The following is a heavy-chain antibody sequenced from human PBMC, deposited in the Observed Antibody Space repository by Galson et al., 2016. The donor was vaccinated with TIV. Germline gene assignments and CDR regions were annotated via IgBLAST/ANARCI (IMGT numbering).Heavy chain of an antibody. CDR1: GFTFSSFA. Sequence: SLRLSCAASGFTFSSFAIHWVRQAPGKGLEWVALISYDGNNKYYADSVKGRFTISRDNSKNTLELQMNSLRTEDTAVYYCARAIGLLSYFDYWGQGTQVTVSS. CDR3: ARAIGLLSYFDY. J-gene: IGHJ4*02. D-gene: IGHD2/OR15-2a*01. V-gene: IGHV3-30-3*01. CDR2: ISYDGNNK.